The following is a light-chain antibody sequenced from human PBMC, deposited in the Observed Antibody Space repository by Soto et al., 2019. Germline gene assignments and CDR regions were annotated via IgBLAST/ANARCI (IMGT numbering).Light chain of an antibody. CDR3: QQYINYIT. CDR2: GAS. J-gene: IGKJ5*01. Sequence: EIVMTQSPATLSVSPGESATLSCRASQSVSSNLAWYQHRPGQSPRLLIYGASTRAAGVPARFSGSGSGTEFTLTISSLQSEDFGVYYCQQYINYITFGQGTRLEIK. CDR1: QSVSSN. V-gene: IGKV3-15*01.